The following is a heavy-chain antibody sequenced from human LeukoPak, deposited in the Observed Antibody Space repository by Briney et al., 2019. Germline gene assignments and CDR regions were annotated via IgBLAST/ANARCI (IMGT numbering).Heavy chain of an antibody. Sequence: PGGSLRLSCAASGFTFSSYSMNWVRQAPGKGLEWVSSISSGSSYIYYADSVKGRFTISRDNAKNSLYLQMNSLRAEDTAVYYCARANVGYYDFWSGYYTGDYFDYWGQGTLVTVSS. J-gene: IGHJ4*02. CDR2: ISSGSSYI. CDR3: ARANVGYYDFWSGYYTGDYFDY. D-gene: IGHD3-3*01. CDR1: GFTFSSYS. V-gene: IGHV3-21*01.